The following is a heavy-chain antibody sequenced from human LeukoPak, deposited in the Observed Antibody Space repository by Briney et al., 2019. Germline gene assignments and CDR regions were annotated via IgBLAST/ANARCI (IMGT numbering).Heavy chain of an antibody. J-gene: IGHJ1*01. Sequence: ETLSLTCTVSGDSISISSYYWSWIRQPPGKGLEWIGYIYYSGNTNYNPSLKSRVTTSVDTSKNQFSLKLSSVTAADTAVYYCARGGTNYSGYFHHWGQGTLVTVSS. CDR3: ARGGTNYSGYFHH. D-gene: IGHD2-15*01. CDR2: IYYSGNT. CDR1: GDSISISSYY. V-gene: IGHV4-61*01.